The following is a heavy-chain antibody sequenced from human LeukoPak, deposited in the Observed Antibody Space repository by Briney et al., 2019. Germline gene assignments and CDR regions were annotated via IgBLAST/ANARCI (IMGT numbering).Heavy chain of an antibody. CDR3: ARDSPNEGILWWSIDY. CDR2: ISSSSSTI. V-gene: IGHV3-48*01. CDR1: GFTFSSYE. J-gene: IGHJ4*02. D-gene: IGHD2-21*01. Sequence: GGSLRLSCAASGFTFSSYEMNWVRQAPGKGLEWVSYISSSSSTIYYADSVKGRFTISRDNAKNSLYLQMNSLRAEDTAVYYCARDSPNEGILWWSIDYWGQGTLVTVSS.